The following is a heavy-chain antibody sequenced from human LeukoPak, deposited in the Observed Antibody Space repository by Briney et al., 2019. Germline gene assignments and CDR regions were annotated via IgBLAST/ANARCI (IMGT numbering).Heavy chain of an antibody. CDR1: GASISNYY. CDR2: IYYIGST. D-gene: IGHD3-16*02. CDR3: ARDRVEYDYVWGSYRSDNWFDP. J-gene: IGHJ5*02. V-gene: IGHV4-59*12. Sequence: SETLSLTCTVSGASISNYYWTWIRQPPGKRLDWIVYIYYIGSTNYRPSLKSRVTISVDTSKNQFSLKLSSVTAADTAVYYCARDRVEYDYVWGSYRSDNWFDPWGQGTLVTVSS.